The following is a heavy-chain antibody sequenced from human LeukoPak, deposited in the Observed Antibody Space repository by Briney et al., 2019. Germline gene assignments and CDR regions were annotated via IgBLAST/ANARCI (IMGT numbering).Heavy chain of an antibody. CDR2: IYSGGST. Sequence: GGSLRLSCAASGFTVSSNYMSWVRQAPGKGREWGSVIYSGGSTYYADSVKGRFTISRDNSKNTLYLQMNSLSAEDTAVYYCARHYYDSSGWAGYIDYWGEGTLV. CDR3: ARHYYDSSGWAGYIDY. CDR1: GFTVSSNY. V-gene: IGHV3-53*01. J-gene: IGHJ4*02. D-gene: IGHD3-22*01.